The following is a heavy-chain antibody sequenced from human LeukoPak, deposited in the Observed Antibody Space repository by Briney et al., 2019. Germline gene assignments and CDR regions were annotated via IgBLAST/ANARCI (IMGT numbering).Heavy chain of an antibody. CDR2: IYYSGST. V-gene: IGHV4-30-4*01. D-gene: IGHD1-26*01. CDR3: ARFRGSYYWDY. Sequence: SQTLSLTCTVSGGSISSGDYYWSWIRQPPGKGLEWIGYIYYSGSTYYNPPLKSRVTISVDTSKNQFSLKLSSVTAADTAVYYCARFRGSYYWDYWGQGTLVTVSS. CDR1: GGSISSGDYY. J-gene: IGHJ4*02.